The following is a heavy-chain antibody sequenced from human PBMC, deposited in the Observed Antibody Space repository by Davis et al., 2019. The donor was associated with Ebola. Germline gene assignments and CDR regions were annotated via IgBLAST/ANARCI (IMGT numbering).Heavy chain of an antibody. Sequence: ALVTVSCLASVYTFPDYYMHWVRQAPGQGLEWMGWSNPNSGGTNYAQKFQGRVTMTRGTSISTAYMELSRLRSDDTAVYYCARDGTRVPGVIMAYYYYMDVWGKGTTVTVSS. CDR1: VYTFPDYY. D-gene: IGHD3-10*01. CDR3: ARDGTRVPGVIMAYYYYMDV. CDR2: SNPNSGGT. V-gene: IGHV1-2*02. J-gene: IGHJ6*03.